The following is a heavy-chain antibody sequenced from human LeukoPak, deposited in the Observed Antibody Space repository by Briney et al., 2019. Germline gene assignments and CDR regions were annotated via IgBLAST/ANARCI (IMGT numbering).Heavy chain of an antibody. CDR2: INSDGSST. J-gene: IGHJ3*02. V-gene: IGHV3-74*01. CDR1: GFTFSIYA. Sequence: GSLRLSCAASGFTFSIYAMSWVRQAPGKGLEWVSRINSDGSSTSYADSVKGRFTISRDNAKNTLYLQMNSLRAEDTAVYYCARGAAADAFDIWGQGTMVTVSS. CDR3: ARGAAADAFDI. D-gene: IGHD6-13*01.